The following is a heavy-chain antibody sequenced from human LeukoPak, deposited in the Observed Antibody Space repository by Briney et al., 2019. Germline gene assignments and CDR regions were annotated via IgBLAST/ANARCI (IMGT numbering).Heavy chain of an antibody. J-gene: IGHJ4*02. D-gene: IGHD6-19*01. CDR1: GDSISTSSYY. CDR3: ARTSSSGLVGGYYFDY. CDR2: IYYSGST. V-gene: IGHV4-39*01. Sequence: PSETLSLTCSVSGDSISTSSYYWGWIRQPPGKGLEWIGTIYYSGSTYYNPSLTSRVTISVDTSKNQFSLKLSSVTAADTAVYYCARTSSSGLVGGYYFDYWGQGTLVTVSS.